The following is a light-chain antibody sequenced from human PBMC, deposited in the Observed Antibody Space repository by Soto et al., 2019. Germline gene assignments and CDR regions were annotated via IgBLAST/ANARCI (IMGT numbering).Light chain of an antibody. CDR2: DAS. Sequence: IQMTQSPSSLSASVGHRVTITCRASQGISNSLAWYQQNAGKSPKLLIYDASYLQSGVPSRFSGSGSGTDFSVTISSLQPEDVATYYCQTYHSSRVTFGGGTKVEIK. CDR3: QTYHSSRVT. CDR1: QGISNS. J-gene: IGKJ4*01. V-gene: IGKV1-27*01.